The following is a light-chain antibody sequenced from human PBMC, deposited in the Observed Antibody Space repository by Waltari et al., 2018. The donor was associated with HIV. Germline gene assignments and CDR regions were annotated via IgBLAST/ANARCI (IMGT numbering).Light chain of an antibody. V-gene: IGKV3-15*01. Sequence: EIVVTQSPVTLSVSPGERATLSCRASQSVSSNLAWYQQKPGQAPRLLIYGASTRATGIPARFSGSGSGTEFTLTISSLQSEDFAVYYCQQYNNWPRTFGQGPSWRSN. J-gene: IGKJ2*01. CDR3: QQYNNWPRT. CDR2: GAS. CDR1: QSVSSN.